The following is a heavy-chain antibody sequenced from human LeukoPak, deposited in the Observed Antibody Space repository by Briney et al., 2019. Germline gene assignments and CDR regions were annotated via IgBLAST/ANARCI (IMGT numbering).Heavy chain of an antibody. CDR2: INPSGGST. Sequence: ASVNVSCKASGFTFTSYYIHWVRQAPGQGLEWMGIINPSGGSTSYAQKFQGRVTMTRDTSTGTVYMELSSLRSEDTAVYYCARRGTYTAFDYWGQGTLVTVSS. J-gene: IGHJ4*02. D-gene: IGHD1-26*01. CDR1: GFTFTSYY. CDR3: ARRGTYTAFDY. V-gene: IGHV1-46*01.